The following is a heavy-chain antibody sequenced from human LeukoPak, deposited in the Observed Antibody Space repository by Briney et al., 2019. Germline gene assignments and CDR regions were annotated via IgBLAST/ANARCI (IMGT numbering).Heavy chain of an antibody. D-gene: IGHD1-14*01. Sequence: SETLSLTRTVSGGSFSGYLWSWLRQPPGKGLEWIGEINYNGEITNYNPSLKSRLTMSVDTPKNHFSLRLSSVTAADTAVYYCTRSGLTGMRKYTRPDYYYYGMDVWGQGTAVTVSS. V-gene: IGHV4-34*01. CDR3: TRSGLTGMRKYTRPDYYYYGMDV. CDR1: GGSFSGYL. J-gene: IGHJ6*02. CDR2: INYNGEIT.